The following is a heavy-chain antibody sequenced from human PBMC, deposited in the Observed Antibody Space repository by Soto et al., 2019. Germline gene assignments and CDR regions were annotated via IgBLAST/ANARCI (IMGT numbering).Heavy chain of an antibody. D-gene: IGHD5-18*01. CDR3: ARDTLGGYCYVTAMDV. Sequence: GASVKVSCKASGYTFTSYAMNWVRQAPGQGLEWMGWINTNTGNPTYAQGFTGRFVFSLDTSVSTAYLQICSLKAEDTAVYYCARDTLGGYCYVTAMDVWGQGTTVTVSS. CDR1: GYTFTSYA. J-gene: IGHJ6*02. CDR2: INTNTGNP. V-gene: IGHV7-4-1*01.